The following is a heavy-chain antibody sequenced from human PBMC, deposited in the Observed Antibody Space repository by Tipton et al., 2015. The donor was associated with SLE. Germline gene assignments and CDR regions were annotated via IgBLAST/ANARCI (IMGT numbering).Heavy chain of an antibody. CDR2: IYTSGST. V-gene: IGHV4-61*02. Sequence: TLSLTCTVSGGSISSGSYYWSWIRQPAGKGLEWIVRIYTSGSTNYNPSLKSRVTISVDTSKNQFSLKLSSVTAADTAVYYCARGNDILTGYIYWGQGTLVTVSS. CDR3: ARGNDILTGYIY. J-gene: IGHJ4*02. D-gene: IGHD3-9*01. CDR1: GGSISSGSYY.